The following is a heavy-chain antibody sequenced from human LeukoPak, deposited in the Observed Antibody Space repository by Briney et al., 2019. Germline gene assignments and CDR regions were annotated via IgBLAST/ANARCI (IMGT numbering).Heavy chain of an antibody. CDR2: IIPISGTA. V-gene: IGHV1-69*13. CDR1: GGTFSSYA. CDR3: ARVPLLTSSSRGGYYFDY. D-gene: IGHD6-6*01. Sequence: VASVKVSCKASGGTFSSYAISWVRQAPGQGLEWMGGIIPISGTANYAQKFQGRVTITADESTSTAYMELSSLRSEDTAVYYCARVPLLTSSSRGGYYFDYWGQGTLVTVSS. J-gene: IGHJ4*02.